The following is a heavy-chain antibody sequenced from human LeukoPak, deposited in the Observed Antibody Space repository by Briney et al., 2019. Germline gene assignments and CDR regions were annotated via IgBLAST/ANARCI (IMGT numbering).Heavy chain of an antibody. CDR2: IYSDNT. CDR1: VFTVSSNS. CDR3: ARPHRISGYFDWLPFDY. D-gene: IGHD3-9*01. Sequence: PGGSLRLSCTVSVFTVSSNSMSWVRQAPGKGLEWVSFIYSDNTHYSDSVKGRFTISRDNSKNTLYLQMNSLRAEDTAVYYGARPHRISGYFDWLPFDYRGQGTLVTVSS. J-gene: IGHJ4*02. V-gene: IGHV3-53*01.